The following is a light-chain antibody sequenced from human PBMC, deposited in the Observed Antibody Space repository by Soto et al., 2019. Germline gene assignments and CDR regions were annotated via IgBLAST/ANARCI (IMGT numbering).Light chain of an antibody. CDR1: SSDVGGYNY. CDR3: SPYTSSSTWV. J-gene: IGLJ1*01. V-gene: IGLV2-14*01. CDR2: DVS. Sequence: QSALTQPASVSGSPGQSITISCTGTSSDVGGYNYVSWYQQHPGKAHKLMIYDVSNRPSGVSNRFSGSKSGNTASLTISGLQAEDEADYYCSPYTSSSTWVFGTGTKVTVL.